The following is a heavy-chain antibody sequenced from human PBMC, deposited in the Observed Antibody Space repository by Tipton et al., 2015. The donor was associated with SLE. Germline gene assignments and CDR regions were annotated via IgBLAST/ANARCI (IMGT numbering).Heavy chain of an antibody. CDR1: GYSISSGYY. Sequence: TLSLTCSVSGYSISSGYYWAWIRQPPGKGLEWIASIDHYVSIYYNPSLQSRVTISIDTSKNQFSLKLNSVTAADTAVYYCARAVRDGSGSYPLGGYYMDVWGKGTTVTVSS. V-gene: IGHV4-38-2*02. J-gene: IGHJ6*03. D-gene: IGHD3-10*01. CDR3: ARAVRDGSGSYPLGGYYMDV. CDR2: IDHYVSI.